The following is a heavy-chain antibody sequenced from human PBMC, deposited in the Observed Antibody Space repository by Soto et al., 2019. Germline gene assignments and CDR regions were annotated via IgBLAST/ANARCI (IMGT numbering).Heavy chain of an antibody. D-gene: IGHD2-2*01. CDR1: GFTVSSNY. J-gene: IGHJ5*02. CDR3: ARGSRYCISTSCYYLWFDP. V-gene: IGHV3-66*01. CDR2: IYSGGST. Sequence: GGSLRLSCAASGFTVSSNYMSWVRQAPGKGLEWVSIIYSGGSTYYADSVKDRFTISRDNSKNTLYLQMNSLRVEDTAVYYCARGSRYCISTSCYYLWFDPWGQGTLVTVSS.